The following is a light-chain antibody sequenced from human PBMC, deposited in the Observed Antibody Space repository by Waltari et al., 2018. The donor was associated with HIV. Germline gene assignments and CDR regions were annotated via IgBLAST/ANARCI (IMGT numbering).Light chain of an antibody. CDR1: QGISNS. V-gene: IGKV1-16*02. Sequence: DIQMTQSPSSLSASVGARVSITCRASQGISNSLVWFQQKPGKAPKSLIYAASSLQSGVPSKFGGSGDGTDFTLTISRLQPEDLATYWCRRGYRTPLTFGPGTKVDIK. CDR2: AAS. CDR3: RRGYRTPLT. J-gene: IGKJ3*01.